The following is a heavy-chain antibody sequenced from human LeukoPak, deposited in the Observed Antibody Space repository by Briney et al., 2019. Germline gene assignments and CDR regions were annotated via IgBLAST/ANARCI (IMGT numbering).Heavy chain of an antibody. CDR2: ISDSGGST. CDR3: EKDGASGWYGGDNWFDP. D-gene: IGHD6-19*01. V-gene: IGHV3-23*01. CDR1: GFTFSSYA. J-gene: IGHJ5*02. Sequence: GGSLRLSCAASGFTFSSYAMSGVPQAPGKGGEGGSAISDSGGSTYYADSVKSRFTISRDNSKNTVYLQMNSLKDEDTAVYYCEKDGASGWYGGDNWFDPWGQGTLVTVSS.